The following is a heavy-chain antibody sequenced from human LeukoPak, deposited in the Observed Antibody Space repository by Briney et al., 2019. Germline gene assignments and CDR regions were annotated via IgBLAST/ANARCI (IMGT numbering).Heavy chain of an antibody. V-gene: IGHV3-7*01. CDR3: AKALYSSGWYFDY. J-gene: IGHJ4*02. CDR1: GFTFTDYW. CDR2: IKRDGSEK. D-gene: IGHD6-19*01. Sequence: GGSLRLSCAAPGFTFTDYWMSWVRQAPGKGLEWVANIKRDGSEKYYVDSVKGRFTISRDNSKNTLYLQMNSLRAEETAVYYCAKALYSSGWYFDYWGQGTLVTVSS.